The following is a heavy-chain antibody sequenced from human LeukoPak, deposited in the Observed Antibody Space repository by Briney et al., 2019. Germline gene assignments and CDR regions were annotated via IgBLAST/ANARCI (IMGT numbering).Heavy chain of an antibody. D-gene: IGHD2/OR15-2a*01. CDR3: ARDFYGSGFDY. V-gene: IGHV1-2*02. Sequence: ASVKVSCKASGYTFTDYYLHWVRQAPGQGPEWMGWISPNGGGTNYAQNFQGRVTMTRDTSISTAYMELSRLRSDDTAVYYCARDFYGSGFDYRGQGTLVTVSS. CDR2: ISPNGGGT. CDR1: GYTFTDYY. J-gene: IGHJ4*02.